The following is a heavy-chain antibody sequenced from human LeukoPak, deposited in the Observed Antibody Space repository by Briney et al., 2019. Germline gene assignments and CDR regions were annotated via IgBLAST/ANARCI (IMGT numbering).Heavy chain of an antibody. Sequence: SVKVSCKASGGTFSSYAISWVRQAPGQGLEWMGGIIPIFGTANYAQKFQGRVTITTDESTGTAYMELSSLRSEDTAVYYCARPGASDGSGSSWGQGTLVTVSS. D-gene: IGHD3-10*01. CDR2: IIPIFGTA. J-gene: IGHJ5*02. CDR1: GGTFSSYA. V-gene: IGHV1-69*05. CDR3: ARPGASDGSGSS.